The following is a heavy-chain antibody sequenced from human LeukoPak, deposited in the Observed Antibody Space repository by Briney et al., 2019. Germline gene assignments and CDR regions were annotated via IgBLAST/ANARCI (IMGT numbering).Heavy chain of an antibody. CDR1: GGSVSSGSYY. Sequence: SETLSLTCTVSGGSVSSGSYYWSWIRQPSGKGLEWIGYIYYSGSTNYNPSLKSRVTISVDTSKNQFSLKLSSVTAADTAVYYCARVCSGGSCYSYTFDYWGQGTLVTVSS. CDR2: IYYSGST. D-gene: IGHD2-15*01. CDR3: ARVCSGGSCYSYTFDY. V-gene: IGHV4-61*01. J-gene: IGHJ4*02.